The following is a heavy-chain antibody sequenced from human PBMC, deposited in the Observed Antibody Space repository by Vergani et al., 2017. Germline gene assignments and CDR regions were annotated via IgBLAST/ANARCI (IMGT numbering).Heavy chain of an antibody. J-gene: IGHJ4*02. V-gene: IGHV3-11*05. CDR2: ISSSSSYT. CDR1: GFTFSDYY. CDR3: ARDSVGATTDY. D-gene: IGHD1-26*01. Sequence: VQLLESGGGLVQPGGSLRLSCAASGFTFSDYYMSWIRQAPGKGLEWVSYISSSSSYTNYADSVKGRFTISRDNAKNSLYLQMNSLRAEDTAVYYCARDSVGATTDYWGQGTLVTVSS.